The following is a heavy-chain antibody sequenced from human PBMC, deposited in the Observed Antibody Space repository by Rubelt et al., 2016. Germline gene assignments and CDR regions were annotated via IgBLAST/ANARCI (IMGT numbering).Heavy chain of an antibody. CDR2: IRDDGSNK. D-gene: IGHD3-10*01. CDR3: ARVTFRSGVGSAGMDV. Sequence: PGRSLRLSCAASGFTFSSYGLHWVRQAPGKGLEWVAVIRDDGSNKYYADAVKGRFTISRDNSRNTLYLQMNGLRAEDTAVYYCARVTFRSGVGSAGMDVWGQGTTVTVSS. J-gene: IGHJ6*02. V-gene: IGHV3-33*01. CDR1: GFTFSSYG.